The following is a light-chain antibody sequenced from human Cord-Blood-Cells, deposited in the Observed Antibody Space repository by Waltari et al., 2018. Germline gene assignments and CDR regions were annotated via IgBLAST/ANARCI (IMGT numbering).Light chain of an antibody. CDR2: DVS. Sequence: QSALTQPRSVSGSPGQSVTISCTGTSSDVGGYNYVSWYQQHPGKAPKLMIYDVSKRPSGVPDRFSGSKSGNTASLTISGLQAEDEADYYCFSYAGSYTNYVFGTGTKVTVL. V-gene: IGLV2-11*01. CDR1: SSDVGGYNY. CDR3: FSYAGSYTNYV. J-gene: IGLJ1*01.